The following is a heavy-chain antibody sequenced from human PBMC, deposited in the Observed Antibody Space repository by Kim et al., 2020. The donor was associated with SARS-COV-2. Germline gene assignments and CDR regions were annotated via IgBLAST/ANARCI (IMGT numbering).Heavy chain of an antibody. J-gene: IGHJ6*02. V-gene: IGHV3-30*07. D-gene: IGHD3-3*01. CDR3: AREGAFGVVMGGMEG. Sequence: DSVKGRFTISRDNSKNTLYLKMNSLRAEETAVYYCAREGAFGVVMGGMEGWGQGTTVTVSS.